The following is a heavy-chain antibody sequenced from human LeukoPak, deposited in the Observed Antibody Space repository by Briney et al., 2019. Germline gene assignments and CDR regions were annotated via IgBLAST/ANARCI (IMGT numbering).Heavy chain of an antibody. CDR2: INPNSGGT. V-gene: IGHV1-2*02. CDR1: GYTFTGYY. CDR3: AVGGTGYHTFDY. Sequence: ASVKVSCKASGYTFTGYYMHWVRQAPGQGLEWMGWINPNSGGTNYAQKFQGRVTMTRDTSISTGYMELGSLESDDTAVYYCAVGGTGYHTFDYWGQGTLVTVSS. D-gene: IGHD3/OR15-3a*01. J-gene: IGHJ4*02.